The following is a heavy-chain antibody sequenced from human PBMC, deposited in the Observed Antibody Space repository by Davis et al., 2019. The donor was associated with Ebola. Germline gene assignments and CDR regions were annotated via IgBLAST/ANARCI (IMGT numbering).Heavy chain of an antibody. V-gene: IGHV3-21*04. CDR2: ISSDSDYI. J-gene: IGHJ6*04. Sequence: GESLKISCAASGFTFSTYSMSWVRQAPGKGLEWVSSISSDSDYIYYADSAKGRFTISRDNAKNSLYLQMNSLRAEDTAVYYCARDQQLPPVHYYYGMDVWGKGTTVTVSS. D-gene: IGHD6-13*01. CDR3: ARDQQLPPVHYYYGMDV. CDR1: GFTFSTYS.